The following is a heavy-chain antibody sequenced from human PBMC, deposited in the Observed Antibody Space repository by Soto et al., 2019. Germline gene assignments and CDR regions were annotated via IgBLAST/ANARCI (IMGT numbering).Heavy chain of an antibody. D-gene: IGHD2-21*02. CDR2: INHSGTI. CDR3: ARADRTLVTSYSLDV. Sequence: SETLSLTCAVYGGSFSGYYWTWIRQPPGKGLEWIGEINHSGTINFNPSLESRLTISLDTSKKHFSLKLSSVTDADTAAYYCARADRTLVTSYSLDVWGQGTTVTVSS. V-gene: IGHV4-34*01. CDR1: GGSFSGYY. J-gene: IGHJ6*02.